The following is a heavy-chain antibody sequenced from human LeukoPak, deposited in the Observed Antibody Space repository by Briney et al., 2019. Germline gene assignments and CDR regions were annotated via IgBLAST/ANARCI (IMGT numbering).Heavy chain of an antibody. Sequence: PGGSLRLSCVVSGVTFSSYGMHWVRQSPGKGLEWVTFIRYGGSAKYYADSVRGRFTISRDNSKNTLYLQMNSLRAEDTAVYFCAKSTRAVMAVMDVWGKGTTVTVSS. V-gene: IGHV3-30*02. CDR1: GVTFSSYG. CDR2: IRYGGSAK. CDR3: AKSTRAVMAVMDV. J-gene: IGHJ6*04. D-gene: IGHD3-16*01.